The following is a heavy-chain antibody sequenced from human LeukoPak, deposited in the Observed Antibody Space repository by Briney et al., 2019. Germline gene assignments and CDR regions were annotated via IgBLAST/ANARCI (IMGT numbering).Heavy chain of an antibody. CDR2: IIPILGIA. CDR3: AREWKVGAFYYFDY. J-gene: IGHJ4*02. Sequence: EASVKVSCKASGGTFSSYTISWVRQAPGQGLEWMGRIIPILGIANYAQKFQGRVTITADKSTSTAYMELSSLRSEDTAVYYCAREWKVGAFYYFDYWGQGTLVTVSS. V-gene: IGHV1-69*04. D-gene: IGHD1-26*01. CDR1: GGTFSSYT.